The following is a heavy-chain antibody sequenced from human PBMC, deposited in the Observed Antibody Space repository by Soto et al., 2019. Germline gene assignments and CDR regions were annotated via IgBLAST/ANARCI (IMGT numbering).Heavy chain of an antibody. CDR3: ATRGTQGRWLEFADY. CDR2: IIPISGRT. J-gene: IGHJ4*02. D-gene: IGHD5-12*01. V-gene: IGHV1-69*01. Sequence: QVPLVQSGAEVKRPGSSVKVSCEASGGTFSSLGFTWVRQAPGQGLEWMGGIIPISGRTTFAPKFLGRVTITADESTTTKYMELTALTSDDTAIYYCATRGTQGRWLEFADYWGQGTLVTVSS. CDR1: GGTFSSLG.